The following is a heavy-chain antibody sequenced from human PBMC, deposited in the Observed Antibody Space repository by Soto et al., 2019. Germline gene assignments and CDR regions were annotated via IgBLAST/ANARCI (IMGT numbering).Heavy chain of an antibody. CDR3: ARESHEATFDY. CDR1: GFTVSSNY. V-gene: IGHV3-53*01. Sequence: PGGSLRLSCVASGFTVSSNYMNWVRQAPGKGLEWVSVIYGGDITYYADPVKGRFTLSRDNSKNTLYLQMNNLRAEDTAVYYCARESHEATFDYWGQGTQVTVSS. CDR2: IYGGDIT. J-gene: IGHJ4*02.